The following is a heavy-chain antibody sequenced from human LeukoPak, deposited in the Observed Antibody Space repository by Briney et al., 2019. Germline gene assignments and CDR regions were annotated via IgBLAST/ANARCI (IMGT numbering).Heavy chain of an antibody. Sequence: PSETLSLTCTVSGDSISTSNSYWGWIRQPPGKALEWIGSIYYSGNTYYNASLKSRVTISVDTSKNQFSLKLSSVTAADTAVYYCARETGYSYGRVDYWGQGTLVTVSS. CDR2: IYYSGNT. CDR1: GDSISTSNSY. CDR3: ARETGYSYGRVDY. V-gene: IGHV4-39*07. J-gene: IGHJ4*02. D-gene: IGHD5-18*01.